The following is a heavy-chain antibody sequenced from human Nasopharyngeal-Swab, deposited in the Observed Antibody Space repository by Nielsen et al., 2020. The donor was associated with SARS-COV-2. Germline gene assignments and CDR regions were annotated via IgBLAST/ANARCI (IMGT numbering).Heavy chain of an antibody. CDR3: ARGRDGRGLGFDY. Sequence: GESLKISCAASGFTFSSYAMHWVRQAPGKGLEWVAVISYDGSNKYYADSVKGRFTISRDNSKNTLYLQMNSLRAEDTAVYYCARGRDGRGLGFDYWGQGTLVTVSS. D-gene: IGHD5-24*01. V-gene: IGHV3-30-3*01. CDR2: ISYDGSNK. J-gene: IGHJ4*02. CDR1: GFTFSSYA.